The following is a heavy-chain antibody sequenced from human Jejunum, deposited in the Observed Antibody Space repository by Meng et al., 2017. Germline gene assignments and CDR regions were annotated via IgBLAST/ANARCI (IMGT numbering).Heavy chain of an antibody. D-gene: IGHD1-26*01. J-gene: IGHJ4*02. V-gene: IGHV1-2*06. Sequence: QVQVVQSAAEVTEPGASGKVSCKASGYTFTDYYLYWVRQAPGQGLEWMGRINTRTGGTIYTQKFYGRVTMTRDTSISTAYMELSRLRSDDTAVYYCARELISYAFDYWGQGSLVTVSS. CDR2: INTRTGGT. CDR1: GYTFTDYY. CDR3: ARELISYAFDY.